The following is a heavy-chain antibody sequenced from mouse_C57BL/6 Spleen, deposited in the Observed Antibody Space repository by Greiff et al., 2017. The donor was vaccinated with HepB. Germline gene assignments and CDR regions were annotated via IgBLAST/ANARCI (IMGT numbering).Heavy chain of an antibody. CDR1: GFTFSNYW. V-gene: IGHV6-3*01. CDR3: TGGIDGYYYFDY. Sequence: EVKLVESGGGLVQPGGSMKLSCVASGFTFSNYWMNWVRQSPEKGLEWVAQIRLKSDNYATHYAESVKGRFTISRDDSKSSVYLQMNNVRAEDTEFYYCTGGIDGYYYFDYWGKGTTLTVSS. J-gene: IGHJ2*01. D-gene: IGHD2-3*01. CDR2: IRLKSDNYAT.